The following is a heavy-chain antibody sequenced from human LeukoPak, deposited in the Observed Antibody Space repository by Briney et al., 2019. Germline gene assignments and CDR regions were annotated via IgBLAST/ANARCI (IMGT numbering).Heavy chain of an antibody. V-gene: IGHV4-4*09. CDR1: GGSISSYY. CDR3: ARHQSPGYGFWSGYGGRWFDP. J-gene: IGHJ5*02. CDR2: IYTSGST. Sequence: SETLSLTCTVTGGSISSYYWSWIRQPAGKELEWIGYIYTSGSTNYNPSLRSRVTISVDTSKNQFSLKLSSVTAADTAVYYCARHQSPGYGFWSGYGGRWFDPWGQGTLVTVSS. D-gene: IGHD3-3*01.